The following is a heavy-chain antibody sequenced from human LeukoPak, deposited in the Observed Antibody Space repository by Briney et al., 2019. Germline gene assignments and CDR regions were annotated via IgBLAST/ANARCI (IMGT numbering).Heavy chain of an antibody. CDR3: AKDMDTYHYDSSGYYDDY. V-gene: IGHV3-23*01. Sequence: GGSLRLSCVASGFTLSNYAMSRVRQAPGKGLEWVSSISGSTRSTYYADSVKGRFTISRDNSKNTLYLQMSSLRAEDTATYYCAKDMDTYHYDSSGYYDDYWGQGTLVTVSS. J-gene: IGHJ4*02. D-gene: IGHD3-22*01. CDR1: GFTLSNYA. CDR2: ISGSTRST.